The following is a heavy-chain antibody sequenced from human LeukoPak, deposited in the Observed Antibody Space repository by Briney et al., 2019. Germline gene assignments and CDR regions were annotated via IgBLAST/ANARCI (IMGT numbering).Heavy chain of an antibody. CDR2: INHSGST. V-gene: IGHV4-34*01. D-gene: IGHD1-1*01. Sequence: SETLSLTCAVYGGPFSGYYWSWIRQPPGKGLEWIGEINHSGSTNYNPSLKSRVTISVDTSKNQFSLKLSSVTAADTAVYYCARLVERQIVYYYYYMDVWGKGTTVTISS. CDR1: GGPFSGYY. CDR3: ARLVERQIVYYYYYMDV. J-gene: IGHJ6*03.